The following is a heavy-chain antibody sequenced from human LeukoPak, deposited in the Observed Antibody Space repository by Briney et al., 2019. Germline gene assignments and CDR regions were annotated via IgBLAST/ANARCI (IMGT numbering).Heavy chain of an antibody. D-gene: IGHD3-10*01. Sequence: GGSLRLSCAASGFTISSYAMSWVRQAPGKGLEWVSAISGSGGSTYYADSVKGRFTISRDNSKNTLYLQMNSLRAEDTAVYYCAKDDNYGTAIDYWGQGTLVTVSS. CDR2: ISGSGGST. CDR1: GFTISSYA. V-gene: IGHV3-23*01. CDR3: AKDDNYGTAIDY. J-gene: IGHJ4*02.